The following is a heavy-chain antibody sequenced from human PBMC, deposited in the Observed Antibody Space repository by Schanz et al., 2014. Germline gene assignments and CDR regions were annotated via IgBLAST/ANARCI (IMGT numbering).Heavy chain of an antibody. D-gene: IGHD2-15*01. Sequence: QVQLVQSGAEVKKPGSSVKVSCKASGGTFSSYTISWMRQAPGQGLEWMGKIIPVLNIATYAQKFQDRLTMTRDASTSTVYMELSSLRSEDTAVYYCARGRGCTGGSCYSWFDLWGQGTLVTVAS. CDR2: IIPVLNIA. J-gene: IGHJ5*02. CDR1: GGTFSSYT. V-gene: IGHV1-69*02. CDR3: ARGRGCTGGSCYSWFDL.